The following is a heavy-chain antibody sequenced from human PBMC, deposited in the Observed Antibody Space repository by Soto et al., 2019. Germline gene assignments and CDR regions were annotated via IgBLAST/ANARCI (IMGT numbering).Heavy chain of an antibody. Sequence: QVQLQESGPGLVKPSETLTLTCTVSPGSISSSYWSWIRQPPGRGLEWIGHVAYSGNTKYNPSLKSRGSIAVITSKRQFSLRLTSVTAADTAVYYCAREAPDYYCYQWGKGILVTVSS. CDR1: PGSISSSY. CDR3: AREAPDYYCYQ. D-gene: IGHD2-21*02. V-gene: IGHV4-59*01. J-gene: IGHJ4*02. CDR2: VAYSGNT.